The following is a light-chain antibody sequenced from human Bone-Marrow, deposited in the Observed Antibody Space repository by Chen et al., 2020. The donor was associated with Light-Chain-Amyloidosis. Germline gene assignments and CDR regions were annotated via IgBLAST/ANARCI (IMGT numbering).Light chain of an antibody. J-gene: IGKJ4*01. CDR2: GSS. Sequence: EIVLTQSPGTLSLSPGEGANLSCRASQTISSNYLTWYQQKFGQAPRLLIYGSSRRATGIQDRCTGSGYGTDFTLTIDRLEPEDFAMYYCQQYGTSPLTFGGGTKVEIK. CDR3: QQYGTSPLT. CDR1: QTISSNY. V-gene: IGKV3-20*01.